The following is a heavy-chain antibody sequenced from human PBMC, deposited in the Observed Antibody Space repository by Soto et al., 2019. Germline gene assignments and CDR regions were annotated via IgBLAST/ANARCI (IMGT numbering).Heavy chain of an antibody. CDR2: ISGSGGST. CDR3: ASGSSGWYFDY. J-gene: IGHJ4*02. Sequence: EVQLLESGGGLVQPGGSLRLSCAASGFTFSSDAMNWVRQAPGKGLEWVSVISGSGGSTYYAGSVKGRFTIFRDNSKNTLYLHMNGLRAEYTAVYHCASGSSGWYFDYWGQGTLVTVSS. V-gene: IGHV3-23*01. CDR1: GFTFSSDA. D-gene: IGHD6-19*01.